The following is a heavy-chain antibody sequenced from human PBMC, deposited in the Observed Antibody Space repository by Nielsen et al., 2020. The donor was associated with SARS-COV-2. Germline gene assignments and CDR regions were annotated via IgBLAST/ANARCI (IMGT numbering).Heavy chain of an antibody. CDR1: GFTFSSLW. V-gene: IGHV3-7*03. CDR3: AKLVVRGEGAFDI. J-gene: IGHJ3*02. CDR2: IKPDGSEK. Sequence: GESLKISCAASGFTFSSLWMSWVRQVPGKGLEWVADIKPDGSEKVYVDSVKGRFTISRDNAKNSLYLQMNSLRAEDTALYYCAKLVVRGEGAFDIWGQGTMVTVSS. D-gene: IGHD3-10*01.